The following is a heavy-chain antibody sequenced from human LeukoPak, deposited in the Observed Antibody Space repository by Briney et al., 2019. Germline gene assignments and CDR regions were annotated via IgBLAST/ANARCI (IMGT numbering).Heavy chain of an antibody. J-gene: IGHJ3*02. V-gene: IGHV1-69*05. Sequence: SVKVSCKASGGTFSSYAISWVRQAPGQGLEWRGRIIPIYGTANYAQKFQGRVTITTDESTSTAYMELSSLRSEDTAVYYCARGFVGGGDAFDIWGQGTMVTVSS. D-gene: IGHD3-16*01. CDR2: IIPIYGTA. CDR1: GGTFSSYA. CDR3: ARGFVGGGDAFDI.